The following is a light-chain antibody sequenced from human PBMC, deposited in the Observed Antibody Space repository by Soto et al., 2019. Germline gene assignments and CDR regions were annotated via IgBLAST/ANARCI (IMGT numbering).Light chain of an antibody. CDR2: YYS. J-gene: IGLJ2*01. CDR3: QVWDSSSDHPV. CDR1: NIGSKS. V-gene: IGLV3-21*04. Sequence: SYELTQPPSVSVVPGKTARITWGGNNIGSKSVHWYQQKPGQAPVLVFSYYSDRPSCIPERFSGSNSGNPATLTISRVADGDQADYYCQVWDSSSDHPVFAGATKLTVL.